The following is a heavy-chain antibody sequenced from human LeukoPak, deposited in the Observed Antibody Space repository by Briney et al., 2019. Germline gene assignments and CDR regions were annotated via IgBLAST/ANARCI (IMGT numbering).Heavy chain of an antibody. V-gene: IGHV2-5*01. CDR3: AHASGSGSYYNPYYFDY. CDR2: IYWYDDK. Sequence: ASGPTLVNPTQTLTLTCTFSGFSLSTSGVGVGWIRQPPGKALEWLALIYWYDDKRYSPSLKSRLTITKDTSKNQVVLTMTNMDPVDTATYYCAHASGSGSYYNPYYFDYWGQGTLVTVSS. CDR1: GFSLSTSGVG. D-gene: IGHD3-10*01. J-gene: IGHJ4*02.